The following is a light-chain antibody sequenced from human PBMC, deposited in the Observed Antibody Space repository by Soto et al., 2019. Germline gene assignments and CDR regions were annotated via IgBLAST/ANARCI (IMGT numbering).Light chain of an antibody. J-gene: IGKJ5*01. CDR3: QQSETYPLT. CDR2: GAS. CDR1: QSISIY. V-gene: IGKV1-5*01. Sequence: VERVTITCRASQSISIYLNWYQLKPGKAPNLLMYGASYLMSGAPSRFSGSGSGTEFTLTISSLQPGDFATYYCQQSETYPLTFGQGTRLEI.